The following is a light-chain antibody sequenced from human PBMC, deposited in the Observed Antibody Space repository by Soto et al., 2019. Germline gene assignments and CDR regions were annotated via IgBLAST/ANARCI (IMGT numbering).Light chain of an antibody. CDR1: QSIRRF. CDR2: AAS. Sequence: DIQMTQSPSSLSASVGDRVTITCRASQSIRRFLNWYQQKPGKAPKLLIYAASSLESGVPDRFSGSGSGTDFTLTISSLEPEDSAAYYCQQRHMWPITFGQGTRLEIK. V-gene: IGKV1-39*01. J-gene: IGKJ5*01. CDR3: QQRHMWPIT.